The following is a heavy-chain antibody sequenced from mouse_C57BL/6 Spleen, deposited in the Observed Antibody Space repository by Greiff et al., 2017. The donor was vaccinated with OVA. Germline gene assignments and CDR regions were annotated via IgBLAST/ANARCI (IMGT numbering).Heavy chain of an antibody. Sequence: EVMLVESGGDLVKPGGSLKLSCAASGFTFSSYGMSWVRQTPDNRLEWVATISSGGSYTSYPDSVKGRFIISRDNAKNTLYPQMSCLKSEDTAMYYCARSDYYGSRHCYFDVWGTGTAVTVSS. V-gene: IGHV5-6*02. J-gene: IGHJ1*03. CDR2: ISSGGSYT. D-gene: IGHD1-1*01. CDR1: GFTFSSYG. CDR3: ARSDYYGSRHCYFDV.